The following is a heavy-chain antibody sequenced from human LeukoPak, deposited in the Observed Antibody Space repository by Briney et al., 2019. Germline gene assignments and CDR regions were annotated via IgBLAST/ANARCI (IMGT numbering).Heavy chain of an antibody. CDR3: AKDGQSFNSMYDYFDS. Sequence: PGGSLRLSCAASGFTFSSYAMSWVRQAPGKGLEWVSAISGSGGSTYYADSVEGRFTISRDNSKNTLYLQMNSLRAEDTAVYYCAKDGQSFNSMYDYFDSWGQGTLVTVSS. J-gene: IGHJ4*02. CDR2: ISGSGGST. V-gene: IGHV3-23*01. CDR1: GFTFSSYA. D-gene: IGHD2-8*01.